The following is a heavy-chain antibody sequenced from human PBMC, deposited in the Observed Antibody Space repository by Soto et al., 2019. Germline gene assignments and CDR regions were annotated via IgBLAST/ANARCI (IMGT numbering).Heavy chain of an antibody. J-gene: IGHJ4*02. CDR2: ISGSGGST. CDR3: AKDIDHKPDYIAPIFSFDY. Sequence: GGSLRLSCAASGFTFSSYAMSWVRQAPGKGLEWVSAISGSGGSTYYADSVKGRFTISRDNSKNTLYLQMNSLRAEDTAVYYCAKDIDHKPDYIAPIFSFDYWGQGTLVTVSS. V-gene: IGHV3-23*01. CDR1: GFTFSSYA. D-gene: IGHD5-12*01.